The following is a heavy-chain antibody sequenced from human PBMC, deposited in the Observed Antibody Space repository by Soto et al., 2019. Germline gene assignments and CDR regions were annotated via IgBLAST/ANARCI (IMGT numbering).Heavy chain of an antibody. V-gene: IGHV1-24*01. J-gene: IGHJ6*02. D-gene: IGHD4-4*01. CDR2: CDPEDGVT. Sequence: QVRLVQSGAEVKKPGASVKVSCKVSGYTLTELSMHWVRQAPGKGLEWMGGCDPEDGVTIYAQKFQGRVTMTEDTSTDTVYMELSSLRSEDTAVYYCATEPFSYSSYVPFGYYGMDVWCQVTTVTVSS. CDR3: ATEPFSYSSYVPFGYYGMDV. CDR1: GYTLTELS.